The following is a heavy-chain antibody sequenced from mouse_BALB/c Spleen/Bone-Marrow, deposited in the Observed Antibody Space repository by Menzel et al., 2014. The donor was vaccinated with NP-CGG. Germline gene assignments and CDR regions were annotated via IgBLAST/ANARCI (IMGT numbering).Heavy chain of an antibody. V-gene: IGHV1-80*01. CDR3: ARGGISVDY. CDR2: IYPGDGDT. J-gene: IGHJ2*01. CDR1: GYVFSTYW. Sequence: VQLQQSGAELVRPGSSVKISCESSGYVFSTYWINWVKQRPGQGLEWIEQIYPGDGDTDYNGKFKDKATLTADKSSNTAYMQLSSLTSEDSAVYFCARGGISVDYWGQGTTLTVSS.